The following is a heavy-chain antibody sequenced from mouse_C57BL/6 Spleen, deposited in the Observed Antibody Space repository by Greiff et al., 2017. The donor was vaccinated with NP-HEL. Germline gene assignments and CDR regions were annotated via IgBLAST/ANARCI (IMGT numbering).Heavy chain of an antibody. V-gene: IGHV5-4*01. CDR3: ARDSGGYFDY. J-gene: IGHJ2*01. Sequence: EVQLVESGGGLVKPGGSLKLSCAASGFTFSSYAMSWVRQTPEKRLEWVATISAGGSYTYYPDNVKGRFTISRDNAKNNLYLQMSHLKSEDTAMYYCARDSGGYFDYWGQGTTLTVSS. CDR1: GFTFSSYA. D-gene: IGHD1-1*02. CDR2: ISAGGSYT.